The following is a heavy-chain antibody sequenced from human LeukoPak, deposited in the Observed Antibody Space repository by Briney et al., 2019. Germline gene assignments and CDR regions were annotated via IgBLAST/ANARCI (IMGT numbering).Heavy chain of an antibody. CDR2: ISSSSSYI. Sequence: GGSLRLSCAASGFTFSSYSMDWVRQAPGKGLEWVSSISSSSSYIYYADSVKGRFTISRDNSKNTLYLQMNTLRAEDTAVYYCARDLPVAGDFDYWGQGTLVTVSS. CDR1: GFTFSSYS. J-gene: IGHJ4*02. D-gene: IGHD6-19*01. CDR3: ARDLPVAGDFDY. V-gene: IGHV3-21*01.